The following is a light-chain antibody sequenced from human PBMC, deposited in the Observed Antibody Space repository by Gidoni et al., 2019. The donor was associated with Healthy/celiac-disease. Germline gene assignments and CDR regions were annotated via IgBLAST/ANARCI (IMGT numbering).Light chain of an antibody. CDR3: AAWDDSLNGWV. J-gene: IGLJ3*02. Sequence: QPVPTQPPSASGTPVQGVTISCSGSSSNIGSNTVNWYQQLPGTAPKLLIYYNNQRTSGVPDRFSGSKSGTSASLAISGLQSEDEADYYCAAWDDSLNGWVFGGGTKLTVL. CDR1: SSNIGSNT. V-gene: IGLV1-44*01. CDR2: YNN.